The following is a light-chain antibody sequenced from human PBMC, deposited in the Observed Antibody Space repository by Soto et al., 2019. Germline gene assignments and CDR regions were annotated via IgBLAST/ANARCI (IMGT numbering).Light chain of an antibody. CDR2: EGS. J-gene: IGLJ2*01. CDR1: SSDIGSFNI. CDR3: CSYAGSSTVL. Sequence: QSALTQPASVSGSPGQSITISCTGTSSDIGSFNIVSWYQQHPGRAPKLMIYEGSERPSGVSNRFSGSKSGNTASLTISGLQPEDEADYYCCSYAGSSTVLFGGGTQLTVL. V-gene: IGLV2-23*01.